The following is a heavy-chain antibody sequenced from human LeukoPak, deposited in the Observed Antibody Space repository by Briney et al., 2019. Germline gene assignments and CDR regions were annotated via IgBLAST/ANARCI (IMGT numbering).Heavy chain of an antibody. CDR2: ITSGSSTT. Sequence: GGSLRLSCAASGFTFSSYSMNWVRQAPGKGLEWVSYITSGSSTTYYADSVKGRFAISRDNAKNSLYLQMNSLRAEDTAVYYCARESRGYDILTGKYHRGYYSYHMDVWGKGTTVTVSS. V-gene: IGHV3-48*01. J-gene: IGHJ6*03. CDR3: ARESRGYDILTGKYHRGYYSYHMDV. D-gene: IGHD3-9*01. CDR1: GFTFSSYS.